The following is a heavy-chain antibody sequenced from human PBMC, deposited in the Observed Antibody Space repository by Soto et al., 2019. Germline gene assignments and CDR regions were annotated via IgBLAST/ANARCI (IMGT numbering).Heavy chain of an antibody. CDR1: GFTFSSSE. D-gene: IGHD6-19*01. V-gene: IGHV3-13*01. J-gene: IGHJ2*01. CDR2: IGTADDT. Sequence: EEQLVESGGGLVQPGGSLRLSCAASGFTFSSSEMHWVRQATGKGLEWVSAIGTADDTYYPGSVKGRFTISRENAKNSLYLQMNSLRVGDTAVYYCAREGKSSDGDDWYFDRWGRGTLVTVSS. CDR3: AREGKSSDGDDWYFDR.